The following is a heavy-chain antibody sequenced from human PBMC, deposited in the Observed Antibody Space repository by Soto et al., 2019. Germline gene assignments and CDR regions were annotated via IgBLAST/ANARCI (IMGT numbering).Heavy chain of an antibody. J-gene: IGHJ4*02. Sequence: QVQLQQWGAGLLKPSETLSLTCGVYGGSFSGHYWSWIRQSPGKGLEWIGESNHGGSTNYVPSLNSRVTISVDSSKNQFSLKLTSVTAADTAVYFCARGGVLICSGGSCDLDHWGQGTLVTVSS. CDR1: GGSFSGHY. CDR2: SNHGGST. CDR3: ARGGVLICSGGSCDLDH. V-gene: IGHV4-34*01. D-gene: IGHD2-15*01.